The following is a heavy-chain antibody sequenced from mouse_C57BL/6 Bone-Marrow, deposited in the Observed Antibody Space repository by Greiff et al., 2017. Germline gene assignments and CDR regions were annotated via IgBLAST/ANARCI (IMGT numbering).Heavy chain of an antibody. CDR3: ARNEWTGYGSSYYWYFDV. D-gene: IGHD1-1*01. J-gene: IGHJ1*03. CDR2: IWSGGST. V-gene: IGHV2-2*01. CDR1: GFSLTSYG. Sequence: VQLQQSGPGLVQPSQSLSITCTVSGFSLTSYGVHWVRQSPGKGLEWLGVIWSGGSTDYNAAFISRLSISKDNSKSQVFFKMNSLQADDTGIYYCARNEWTGYGSSYYWYFDVWGTGTTVTVSS.